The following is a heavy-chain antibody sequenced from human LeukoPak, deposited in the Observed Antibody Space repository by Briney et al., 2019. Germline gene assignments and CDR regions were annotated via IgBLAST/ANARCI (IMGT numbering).Heavy chain of an antibody. D-gene: IGHD2/OR15-2a*01. CDR1: GYTFTSYD. J-gene: IGHJ5*02. V-gene: IGHV1-8*01. Sequence: ASVKVSCKASGYTFTSYDINWVRQATGQGLEWMGLMNPNSGNTGYAQKFQGRVTMTRNTSISTAYMELSSLRSEDTAVYYCASGPKTEYFPGTSGQGTLVTVS. CDR2: MNPNSGNT. CDR3: ASGPKTEYFPGT.